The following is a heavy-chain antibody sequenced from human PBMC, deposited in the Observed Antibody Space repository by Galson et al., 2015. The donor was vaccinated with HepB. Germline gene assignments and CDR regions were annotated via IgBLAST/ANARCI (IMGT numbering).Heavy chain of an antibody. V-gene: IGHV3-48*01. D-gene: IGHD1-1*01. CDR2: IRSSSRTT. CDR3: ARENDYFFDS. J-gene: IGHJ4*02. Sequence: SLRLSCAASGFTFSSFSMNWVRQAPGQGLEGVSYIRSSSRTTYYVDSVKGRFTISRDIAKNSLHLQMNSLRVEDTAVYYCARENDYFFDSWGQGILVTVSS. CDR1: GFTFSSFS.